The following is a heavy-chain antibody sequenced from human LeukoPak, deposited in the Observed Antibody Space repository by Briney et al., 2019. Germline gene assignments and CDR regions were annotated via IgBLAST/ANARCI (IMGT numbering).Heavy chain of an antibody. Sequence: PSETLSLTCAVYGGSFSGYYWSWIRQPAGKGLEWIGRIYTSGSTNYNPSLKSRVTMSVDTSKNQFSLKLSSVTAADTAVYYCARAQDYDFWSGSSNWFDPWGQGTLVTVSS. J-gene: IGHJ5*02. CDR2: IYTSGST. CDR1: GGSFSGYY. V-gene: IGHV4-59*10. D-gene: IGHD3-3*01. CDR3: ARAQDYDFWSGSSNWFDP.